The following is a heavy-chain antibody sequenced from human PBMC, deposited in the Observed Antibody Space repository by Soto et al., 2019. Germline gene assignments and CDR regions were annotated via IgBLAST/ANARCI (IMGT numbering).Heavy chain of an antibody. Sequence: EVQLVESGGGLVQPGGSLRLSCAASGITFNTYWMTWVRQAPGKGLEWVANIKEDGSQTYYVDSVKGRFTVSRDNAKDSLFLQMSSLRPEDTGVYYCATYCSSTTCHSSWGQGTLVTVSS. D-gene: IGHD2-2*01. CDR1: GITFNTYW. J-gene: IGHJ4*02. CDR2: IKEDGSQT. V-gene: IGHV3-7*05. CDR3: ATYCSSTTCHSS.